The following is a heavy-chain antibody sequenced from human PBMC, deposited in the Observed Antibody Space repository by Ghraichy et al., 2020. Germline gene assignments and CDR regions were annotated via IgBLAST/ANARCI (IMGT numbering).Heavy chain of an antibody. CDR1: GFTFSSYC. J-gene: IGHJ3*02. Sequence: GGSLRLSCAASGFTFSSYCMHWVRQAPGKGLEWVAVISYDGSNKYYADSVKGRFTISRDNSKNTLYLQMNSLRAEDTAVYYCAKDRGPYYYDSSAPDSDAFEIWDQGTIVTGSS. CDR3: AKDRGPYYYDSSAPDSDAFEI. CDR2: ISYDGSNK. D-gene: IGHD3-22*01. V-gene: IGHV3-30*18.